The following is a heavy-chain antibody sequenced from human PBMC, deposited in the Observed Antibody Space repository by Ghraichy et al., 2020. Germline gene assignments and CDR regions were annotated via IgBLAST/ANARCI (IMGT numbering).Heavy chain of an antibody. V-gene: IGHV4-59*07. CDR3: ARADYCSGGDCYRPFDY. CDR2: IYYSGST. CDR1: GGSISTYY. D-gene: IGHD2-15*01. J-gene: IGHJ4*02. Sequence: SDTLSLTCTVSGGSISTYYWNWIRQPPGRELEWIGYIYYSGSTKNNPSLKSRVTISVDTSKNQFSLNLSSVTAADTAVYYCARADYCSGGDCYRPFDYWGQGTLVTVSS.